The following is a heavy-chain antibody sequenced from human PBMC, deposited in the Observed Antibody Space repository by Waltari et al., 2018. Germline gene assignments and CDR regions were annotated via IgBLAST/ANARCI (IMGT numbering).Heavy chain of an antibody. Sequence: EVQLLESGGGLVQPGGSLRLSCAASGFTFSSYAMSWVRQAPGKGLEWVSDISGSGVRTYYADSVKCRFTISRDNSKNTLYLQMNSLRAEETAVYYCAKGRGVAGMFDPWGQGTLVTVSS. CDR2: ISGSGVRT. CDR3: AKGRGVAGMFDP. J-gene: IGHJ5*02. D-gene: IGHD6-19*01. CDR1: GFTFSSYA. V-gene: IGHV3-23*01.